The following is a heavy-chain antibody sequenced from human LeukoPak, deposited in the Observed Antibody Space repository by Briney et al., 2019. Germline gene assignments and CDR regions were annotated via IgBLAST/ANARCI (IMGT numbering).Heavy chain of an antibody. J-gene: IGHJ4*02. V-gene: IGHV4-34*01. CDR1: GGSFSGYY. CDR2: INHSGST. Sequence: PSETLSLTCAVYGGSFSGYYWSWIRQPPGKGLEWIGEINHSGSTNYNPSLKSRVTISVDTSKNQFSLKLSSVTAADTAVYYCARGWGVYDLWSGSHYFDYWGQGTLVTVSS. D-gene: IGHD3-3*01. CDR3: ARGWGVYDLWSGSHYFDY.